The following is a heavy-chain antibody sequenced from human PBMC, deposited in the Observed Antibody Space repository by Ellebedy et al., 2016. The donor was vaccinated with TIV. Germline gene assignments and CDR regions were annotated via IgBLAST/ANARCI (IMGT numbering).Heavy chain of an antibody. Sequence: SETLSLXXTVSGGSISSSSYYWGWIRQPPGKGLEWIGSIYYSGSTYYNPSLKSRVTISVDTSKNQFSLKLSSVTAADTAVYYCAGIGGSYVVHLDYWGQGTLVTVSS. J-gene: IGHJ4*02. CDR3: AGIGGSYVVHLDY. CDR1: GGSISSSSYY. D-gene: IGHD1-26*01. V-gene: IGHV4-39*01. CDR2: IYYSGST.